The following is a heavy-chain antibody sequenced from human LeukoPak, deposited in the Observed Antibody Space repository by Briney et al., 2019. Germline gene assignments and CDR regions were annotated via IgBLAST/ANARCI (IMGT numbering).Heavy chain of an antibody. CDR3: AKDQYGDSFDY. CDR1: GFTVSNTY. V-gene: IGHV3-23*01. CDR2: ISGGGGST. D-gene: IGHD4-17*01. J-gene: IGHJ4*02. Sequence: GGSLRLSCAASGFTVSNTYMSWVRQAPGKGLEWVSTISGGGGSTYYADSVKGRFTISRDNSKNTLYLQMNSLRAEDTATYYCAKDQYGDSFDYWGQGTLVTVSS.